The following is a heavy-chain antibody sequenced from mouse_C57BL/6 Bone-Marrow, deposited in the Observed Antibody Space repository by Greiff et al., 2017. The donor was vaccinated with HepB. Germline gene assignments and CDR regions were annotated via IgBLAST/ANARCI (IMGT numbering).Heavy chain of an antibody. CDR2: IDPSDSYT. CDR1: GYTFTSYW. CDR3: ARTTPDYYGSSYHWYFDV. J-gene: IGHJ1*03. D-gene: IGHD1-1*01. V-gene: IGHV1-50*01. Sequence: QVQLQQPGAELVKPGASVKLSCKASGYTFTSYWMQWVNQRPGQGLEWIGEIDPSDSYTNYNQKFEGKATLTVDTSSSTAYMQLSSLTSEDSAVYYCARTTPDYYGSSYHWYFDVWGTGTTVTVSS.